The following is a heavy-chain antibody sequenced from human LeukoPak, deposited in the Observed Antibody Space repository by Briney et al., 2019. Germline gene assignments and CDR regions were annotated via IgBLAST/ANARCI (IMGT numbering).Heavy chain of an antibody. V-gene: IGHV3-15*01. J-gene: IGHJ4*02. CDR1: AFTFSNAW. D-gene: IGHD2-2*01. Sequence: GGSLRLSCAASAFTFSNAWMSWVRQAPGKGLEWVGRIKSNTDGGTTDFAAPVKGRFTISRDDSKNTLYLQMDSLKTEDTALYYCTTGYCSVTSCHRSLYFDYWGQGTLVTVSS. CDR2: IKSNTDGGTT. CDR3: TTGYCSVTSCHRSLYFDY.